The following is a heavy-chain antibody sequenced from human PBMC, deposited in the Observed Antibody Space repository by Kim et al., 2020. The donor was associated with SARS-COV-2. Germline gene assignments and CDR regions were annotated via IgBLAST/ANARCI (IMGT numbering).Heavy chain of an antibody. J-gene: IGHJ3*02. V-gene: IGHV4-4*07. D-gene: IGHD3-22*01. CDR3: ARDLHDSTGYYYDTFDS. Sequence: SCKSRVTMSVDTSKNQFSLRLTSVTAADTAVYYCARDLHDSTGYYYDTFDSWGQGTMVTVSS.